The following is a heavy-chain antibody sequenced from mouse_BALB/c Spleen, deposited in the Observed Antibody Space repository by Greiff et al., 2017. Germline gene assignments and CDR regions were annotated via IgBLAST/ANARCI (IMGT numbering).Heavy chain of an antibody. CDR3: ARGGLDDYYAMDY. CDR2: IYPGGGYT. V-gene: IGHV1-63*02. CDR1: GYSFTSYW. Sequence: VQLVESGTVLARPGASVKMSCKASGYSFTSYWMHWVKQRPGHGLEWIGDIYPGGGYTNYNEKFKGKATLTADTSSSTAYMQLSSLTSEDSAIYYCARGGLDDYYAMDYWGQGTSVTVSS. J-gene: IGHJ4*01.